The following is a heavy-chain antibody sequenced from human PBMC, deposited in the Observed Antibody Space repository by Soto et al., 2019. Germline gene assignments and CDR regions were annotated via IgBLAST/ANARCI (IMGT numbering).Heavy chain of an antibody. CDR2: IIPIFGTA. J-gene: IGHJ6*02. V-gene: IGHV1-69*13. Sequence: GASVKVSCKASGGTFSSYAISWVRQAPGQGLEWMGWIIPIFGTANYAQKFQGRVTITADESTSTAYMELSSLRSEDTAVYYCARDIVVVPAAIGHYYYYGMDVWGQGTTVTVSS. CDR1: GGTFSSYA. CDR3: ARDIVVVPAAIGHYYYYGMDV. D-gene: IGHD2-2*01.